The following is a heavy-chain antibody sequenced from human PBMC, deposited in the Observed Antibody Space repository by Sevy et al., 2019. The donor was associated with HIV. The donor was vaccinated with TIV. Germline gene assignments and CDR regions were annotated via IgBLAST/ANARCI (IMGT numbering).Heavy chain of an antibody. Sequence: ASVKVSCKASGYIFTDYYIHWVRQAPGQGLEWMAWINSDSGVTNYAQRFQGEVTVTRDTSLNTAYLDLSSLKSNDTAIYFCARLTTKPTSDLYGMDVWGQGTTVTVSS. CDR3: ARLTTKPTSDLYGMDV. J-gene: IGHJ6*02. V-gene: IGHV1-2*02. D-gene: IGHD4-17*01. CDR2: INSDSGVT. CDR1: GYIFTDYY.